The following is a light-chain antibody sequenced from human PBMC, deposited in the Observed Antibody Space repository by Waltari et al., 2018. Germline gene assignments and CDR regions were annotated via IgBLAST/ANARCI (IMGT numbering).Light chain of an antibody. CDR1: HIRSKS. CDR3: QVWDNDSDHVV. J-gene: IGLJ2*01. V-gene: IGLV3-21*03. Sequence: SYVLTQPPSVSVAPAKSARLTCEGNHIRSKSVHWYQQKPGQAPVLVVYNDGERPAGIPERVFGFNSGDTATLTISRAEAGDEADYYCQVWDNDSDHVVFGGGTKLTVL. CDR2: NDG.